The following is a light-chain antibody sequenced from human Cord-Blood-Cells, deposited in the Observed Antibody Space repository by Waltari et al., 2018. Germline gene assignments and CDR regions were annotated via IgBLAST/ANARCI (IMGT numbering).Light chain of an antibody. CDR2: DVS. J-gene: IGLJ2*01. CDR1: SSDVGGYKY. V-gene: IGLV2-14*01. CDR3: SSYTSSSTLDVV. Sequence: QSALTQPASVSGSPGQSITIPCTGTSSDVGGYKYLSWYQQHPGKAPKLMIYDVSNRPSGVSNRFSGSKSGNTASLTISGLQAEDEADYYCSSYTSSSTLDVVFGGGTKLTVL.